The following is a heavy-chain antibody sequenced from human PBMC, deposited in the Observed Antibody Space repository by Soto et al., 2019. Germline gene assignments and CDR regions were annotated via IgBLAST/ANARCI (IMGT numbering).Heavy chain of an antibody. D-gene: IGHD3-22*01. Sequence: ASVKVSCKASGYTFTSYYMHWVRQAPGQGLEWMGIINPSGGSTSYAQKFQGRVTMTRDTSTSTVYMELSSLRSEDTAVYYCARDRVGPYYYDSSGYYHAAFDIWGQGTMVTVSS. CDR2: INPSGGST. CDR1: GYTFTSYY. V-gene: IGHV1-46*01. CDR3: ARDRVGPYYYDSSGYYHAAFDI. J-gene: IGHJ3*02.